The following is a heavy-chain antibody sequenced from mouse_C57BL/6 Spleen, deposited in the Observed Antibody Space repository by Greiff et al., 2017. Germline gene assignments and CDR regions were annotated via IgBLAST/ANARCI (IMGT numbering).Heavy chain of an antibody. CDR3: ARDGDYDGYYAMDY. V-gene: IGHV1-19*01. CDR1: GYTFTDYY. CDR2: INPYNGVS. J-gene: IGHJ4*01. Sequence: EVQVVESGPVLVKPGASVKMSCKASGYTFTDYYMNWVKQSHGKSLEWIGVINPYNGVSSYNQKFKGKATLTVDKSSSTAYMELRSLTSEDSAFYYCARDGDYDGYYAMDYWGQGTSVTVSS. D-gene: IGHD2-4*01.